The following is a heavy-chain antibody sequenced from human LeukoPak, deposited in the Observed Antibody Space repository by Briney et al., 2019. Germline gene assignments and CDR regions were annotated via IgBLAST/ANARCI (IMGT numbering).Heavy chain of an antibody. Sequence: GGSLRVSCAASGFTFSNAWMSWVRQAPGKGLEWVGRIKSKIDGGTTDYAAPVKGRFTISKDDSKNTLYLQMNSLKTEDTAVYYCTTAPLTGYCANDVCPFDYWGQGTLVTVSS. CDR2: IKSKIDGGTT. D-gene: IGHD2-8*01. J-gene: IGHJ4*02. CDR3: TTAPLTGYCANDVCPFDY. V-gene: IGHV3-15*01. CDR1: GFTFSNAW.